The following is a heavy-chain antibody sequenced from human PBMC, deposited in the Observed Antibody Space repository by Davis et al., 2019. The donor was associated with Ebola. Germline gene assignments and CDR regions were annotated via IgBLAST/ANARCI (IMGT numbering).Heavy chain of an antibody. V-gene: IGHV3-64*04. D-gene: IGHD3-10*01. J-gene: IGHJ4*02. CDR1: GFTFSSYA. Sequence: GESLKISCSASGFTFSSYAMHWVRQAPGKGLESVSRISTNGENTYYAESVKGRFTISRDNSKNTVYLQMNTLRAEDTATYYCAKSRGVAGLWIDYWGQGTLVTVSS. CDR2: ISTNGENT. CDR3: AKSRGVAGLWIDY.